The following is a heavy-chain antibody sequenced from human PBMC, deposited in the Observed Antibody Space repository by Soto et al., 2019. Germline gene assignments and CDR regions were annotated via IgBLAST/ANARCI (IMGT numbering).Heavy chain of an antibody. D-gene: IGHD5-12*01. CDR3: ARERRDGYKHYFDY. V-gene: IGHV4-59*01. CDR1: GGSIRSYY. J-gene: IGHJ4*02. Sequence: QVQLQESGPGLVKPSQTLSLMCTVSGGSIRSYYWSWIRKPPGKGLEWSGYIYYSGSTNYNPSLKNRVTIPVDTSKNQYSLKLSSVTTADTAVYYCARERRDGYKHYFDYWGQGTLVTVSS. CDR2: IYYSGST.